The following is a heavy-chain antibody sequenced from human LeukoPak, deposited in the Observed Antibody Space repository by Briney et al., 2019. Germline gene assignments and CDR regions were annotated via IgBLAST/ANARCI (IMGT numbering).Heavy chain of an antibody. D-gene: IGHD6-6*01. J-gene: IGHJ5*02. Sequence: ASVKVSCKASGGTFSSYAISWVRQAPGKGLEWMGGIIPIFGTANYAQKFQGRVTITTDESTSTAYMELSSLRSEDTAVYYCARDGGQYSNPHRYNWFDPWGQGTLVTVSS. CDR1: GGTFSSYA. CDR2: IIPIFGTA. CDR3: ARDGGQYSNPHRYNWFDP. V-gene: IGHV1-69*05.